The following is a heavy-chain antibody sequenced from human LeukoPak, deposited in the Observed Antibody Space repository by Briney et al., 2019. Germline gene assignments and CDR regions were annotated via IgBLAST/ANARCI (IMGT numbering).Heavy chain of an antibody. J-gene: IGHJ4*02. CDR1: GFTLSNAW. V-gene: IGHV3-15*01. D-gene: IGHD4-17*01. CDR3: TTPLAVTTGKDY. Sequence: GRCLRLSCAAPGFTLSNAWMSWGRQAPGKGLEWVGGIKIKTDGGTTAYAAPVKGRFTISRAESKNPRYLQMNSPKTEARAIVYVTTPLAVTTGKDYWGEGTLVTVSS. CDR2: IKIKTDGGTT.